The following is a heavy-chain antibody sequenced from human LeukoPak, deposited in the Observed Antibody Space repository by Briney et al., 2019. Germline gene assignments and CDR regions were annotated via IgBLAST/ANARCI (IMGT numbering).Heavy chain of an antibody. Sequence: GGSLRLSCAASGVSLNNAWMSWVRQAPGKGVDWGGRIKNKNDGGTEDYAASVKGRFTISIDDSKNTLYLQMNSLKTEDTAVYYCTTDWVGLELGQSDIWGQGTMVTVSS. D-gene: IGHD1-7*01. V-gene: IGHV3-15*01. CDR1: GVSLNNAW. J-gene: IGHJ3*02. CDR2: IKNKNDGGTE. CDR3: TTDWVGLELGQSDI.